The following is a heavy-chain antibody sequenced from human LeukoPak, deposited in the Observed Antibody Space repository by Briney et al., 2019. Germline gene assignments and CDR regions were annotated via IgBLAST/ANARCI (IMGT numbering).Heavy chain of an antibody. D-gene: IGHD5-24*01. Sequence: SETLSLTCAVYGGSFSGYYWSWIRQPPGKGLEWIGEINHSGSTNYNPSLKSRVTISVDTSKNQFSLKVSSVTAADTAVYYCAREGSDGYNYFDFWGQGTLVTVSS. CDR2: INHSGST. J-gene: IGHJ4*02. CDR1: GGSFSGYY. CDR3: AREGSDGYNYFDF. V-gene: IGHV4-34*01.